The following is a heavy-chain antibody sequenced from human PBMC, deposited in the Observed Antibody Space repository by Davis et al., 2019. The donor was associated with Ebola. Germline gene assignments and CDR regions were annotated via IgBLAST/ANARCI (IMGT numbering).Heavy chain of an antibody. CDR2: ISAYNGNT. CDR1: GYTFTSSG. J-gene: IGHJ4*02. V-gene: IGHV1-18*01. D-gene: IGHD4-17*01. Sequence: ASVKVSCKASGYTFTSSGISWVRQAPGQGLEWMGWISAYNGNTNYAQKLQGRVTMTTDTSTSTAYMELRSMRSDDTAVYYCARDPTVTPLDYWGQGALVTVSS. CDR3: ARDPTVTPLDY.